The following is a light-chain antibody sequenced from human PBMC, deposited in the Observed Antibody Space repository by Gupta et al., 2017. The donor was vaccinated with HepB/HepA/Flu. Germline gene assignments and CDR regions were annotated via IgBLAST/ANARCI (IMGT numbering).Light chain of an antibody. J-gene: IGLJ2*01. CDR1: SSDVGAYDA. Sequence: QSALTQPPSVSGSLGPSITIPCPGTSSDVGAYDAVSWYQQYPGKAPKLLIYDVNSRPSGVSNRFSGSKSGNTASLTISGLQAEDETDYYCSSFSRTSTLVVFGGGTKLTVL. CDR3: SSFSRTSTLVV. CDR2: DVN. V-gene: IGLV2-14*03.